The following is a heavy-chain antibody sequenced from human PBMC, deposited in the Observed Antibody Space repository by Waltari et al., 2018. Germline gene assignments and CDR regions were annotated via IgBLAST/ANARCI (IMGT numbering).Heavy chain of an antibody. CDR1: GYSISSGYY. D-gene: IGHD3-10*01. CDR3: ARHVPYYYGSGTLRARFDP. CDR2: IYHSGST. Sequence: QVQLQESGPGLVKPSETLSLTCAVSGYSISSGYYWCWIRQPPGKGLEWIGSIYHSGSTYYNPSLKSRVTISVDTSKNQFSLKLSSVTAADTAVYYCARHVPYYYGSGTLRARFDPWGQEPWSPSPQ. J-gene: IGHJ5*02. V-gene: IGHV4-38-2*01.